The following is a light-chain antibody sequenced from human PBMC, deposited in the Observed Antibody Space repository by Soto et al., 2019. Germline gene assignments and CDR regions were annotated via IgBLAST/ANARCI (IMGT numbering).Light chain of an antibody. CDR3: QQYNNWPFS. V-gene: IGKV1-5*01. J-gene: IGKJ5*01. Sequence: DIQMTQSPSTLSASVGDRVSITCRASQSIGRWLAWYQQKSGKAPKLLIYDVSIRATGVPARFSATGSETDFTLTISGLQSEDSAVYFCQQYNNWPFSFGQGTRLEIK. CDR1: QSIGRW. CDR2: DVS.